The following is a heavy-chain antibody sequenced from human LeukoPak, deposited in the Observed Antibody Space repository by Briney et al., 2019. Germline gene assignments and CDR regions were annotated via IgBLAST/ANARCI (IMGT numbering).Heavy chain of an antibody. V-gene: IGHV4-59*08. D-gene: IGHD2-15*01. CDR1: GGSISSYY. Sequence: PSETLSLTCTVSGGSISSYYWCWIRQPPRKGLGLGGFFYYSCSTSYNPSLKSQVTISVDTSKNPVSLKRSSVTAADTAMYYCATFASGGGYQLPRDYWGQGTLVTVSS. J-gene: IGHJ4*02. CDR3: ATFASGGGYQLPRDY. CDR2: FYYSCST.